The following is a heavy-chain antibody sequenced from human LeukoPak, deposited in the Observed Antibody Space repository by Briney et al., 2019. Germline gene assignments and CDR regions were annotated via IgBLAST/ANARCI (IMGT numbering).Heavy chain of an antibody. CDR3: ARQVYETSNDYYQFDY. D-gene: IGHD3-22*01. CDR2: IWYDGSTK. V-gene: IGHV3-33*01. Sequence: PGGSLRLSCAASGFTFSSFGMHWVRQSPGKGLGWVAVIWYDGSTKVYADSVKGRFTISRDNSENTVHLQMSSLGAEDTALYYCARQVYETSNDYYQFDYWGQGTLVTVSS. CDR1: GFTFSSFG. J-gene: IGHJ4*02.